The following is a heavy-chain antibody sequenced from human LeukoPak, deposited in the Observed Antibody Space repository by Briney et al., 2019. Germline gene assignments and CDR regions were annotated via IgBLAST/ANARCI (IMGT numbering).Heavy chain of an antibody. Sequence: GGSLRLSCAASGFTVSSNYMSWVRQAPGKGLEWVSSISSRSDYIYYADSVKGRFTISRDNAKNSLYLQVNSLRAEDTAVYYCARAPGIAVAGGDYWGQGTLVIVSS. CDR3: ARAPGIAVAGGDY. D-gene: IGHD6-19*01. V-gene: IGHV3-21*01. CDR2: ISSRSDYI. J-gene: IGHJ4*02. CDR1: GFTVSSNY.